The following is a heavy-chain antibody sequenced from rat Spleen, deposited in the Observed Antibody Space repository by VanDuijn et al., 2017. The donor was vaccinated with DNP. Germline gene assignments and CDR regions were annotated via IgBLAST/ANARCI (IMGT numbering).Heavy chain of an antibody. CDR2: ITTSGGST. D-gene: IGHD1-11*01. Sequence: EVQLVESGGGLVQPGRSMKLSCAASGFTFSTFPMAWVRQAPTKGLEWVATITTSGGSTYYRDSVKGRCTISRSNAQSTLDLQMNNLRSEDTATYYFSRRNYGNSLSWFVYWGQGTLVTVSS. CDR1: GFTFSTFP. J-gene: IGHJ3*01. CDR3: SRRNYGNSLSWFVY. V-gene: IGHV5-46*01.